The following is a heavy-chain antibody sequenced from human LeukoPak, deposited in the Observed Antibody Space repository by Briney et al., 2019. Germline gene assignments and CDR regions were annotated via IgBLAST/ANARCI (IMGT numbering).Heavy chain of an antibody. CDR1: GYTFTSYG. V-gene: IGHV1-18*01. J-gene: IGHJ4*02. D-gene: IGHD2-2*01. Sequence: RRASVKVSCTASGYTFTSYGISWVRQAPGQGLEWMGWISAYNGNTNYAQKLQGRVTMTTDTSTSTAYMELRSLRSDDTAVYYCARDLDIVVVPAAAYWGQGTLVTVSS. CDR3: ARDLDIVVVPAAAY. CDR2: ISAYNGNT.